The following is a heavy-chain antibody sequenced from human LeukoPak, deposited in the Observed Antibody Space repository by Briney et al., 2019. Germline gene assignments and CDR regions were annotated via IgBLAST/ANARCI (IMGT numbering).Heavy chain of an antibody. CDR2: ISSDGSYT. CDR1: GFTFSSYW. Sequence: GGSLRLSCAASGFTFSSYWMHWVRQAPGKGLVWVSRISSDGSYTNYADSVKGRFTISRDNSKNTLYLQMNSLRAEDTAVYYCAKGGDIVVVPAAAFFDYWGQGTLVTVSS. CDR3: AKGGDIVVVPAAAFFDY. V-gene: IGHV3-74*01. J-gene: IGHJ4*02. D-gene: IGHD2-2*01.